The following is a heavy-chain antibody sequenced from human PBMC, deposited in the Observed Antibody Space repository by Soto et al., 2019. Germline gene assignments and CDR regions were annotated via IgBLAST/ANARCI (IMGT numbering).Heavy chain of an antibody. J-gene: IGHJ6*02. CDR3: ARAHSCSSTSCYYYYYGMDV. D-gene: IGHD2-2*01. Sequence: GESLKISCKGSGYSFTSYWIGWVRQMPGKGLEWMGIIYPGDSDTRYSPSFQGQVTISADKSISTAYLQWSSLKASDTAMYYCARAHSCSSTSCYYYYYGMDVWGQGTTVTVSS. CDR1: GYSFTSYW. CDR2: IYPGDSDT. V-gene: IGHV5-51*01.